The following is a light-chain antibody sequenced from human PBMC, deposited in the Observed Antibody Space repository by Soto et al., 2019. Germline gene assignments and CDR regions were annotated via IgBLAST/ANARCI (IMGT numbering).Light chain of an antibody. CDR2: GAS. CDR3: HQYNNWPPLT. J-gene: IGKJ2*01. V-gene: IGKV3-15*01. CDR1: QSVNRN. Sequence: EIVMTQSPATLSVSPGGRATLSCRASQSVNRNLAWYQQRPGQPLRLLIYGASTRATGIPARFSGSGSGAEFTLTISSLHSEDFAVYYCHQYNNWPPLTFGQGTKLVIK.